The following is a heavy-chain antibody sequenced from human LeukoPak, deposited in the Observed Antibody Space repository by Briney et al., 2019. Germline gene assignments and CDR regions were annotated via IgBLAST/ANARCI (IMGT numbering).Heavy chain of an antibody. Sequence: PSQTLSLTCALSGDTVSSNSAAWHWPRQSPSRGLEWLARTYYTSNSYNDYAVSVKSRITTNPDTSKNQFSLQLNSVTPEDTAVYYCARERYYDSSGYYLDAFDIWGQGTMVTVSS. D-gene: IGHD3-22*01. J-gene: IGHJ3*02. V-gene: IGHV6-1*01. CDR2: TYYTSNSYN. CDR3: ARERYYDSSGYYLDAFDI. CDR1: GDTVSSNSAA.